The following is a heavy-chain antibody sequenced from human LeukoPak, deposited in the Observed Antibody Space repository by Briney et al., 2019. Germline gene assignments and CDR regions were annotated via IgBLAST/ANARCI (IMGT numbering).Heavy chain of an antibody. CDR2: IYHSGST. D-gene: IGHD3-10*01. CDR1: GGSISSSNW. CDR3: ATSPQGRSGSYRAPNNWFDP. J-gene: IGHJ5*02. Sequence: SGTLSLTCAVSGGSISSSNWWSWVRQPPGKGLEWIGEIYHSGSTNYNPSLKSRVTISVDKSKNQFSLKLSSVTAADTAVYYCATSPQGRSGSYRAPNNWFDPWGQGTLVTVSS. V-gene: IGHV4-4*02.